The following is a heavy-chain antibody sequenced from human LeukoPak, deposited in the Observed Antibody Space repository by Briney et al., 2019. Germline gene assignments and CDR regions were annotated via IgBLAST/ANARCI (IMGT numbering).Heavy chain of an antibody. CDR2: ISNDGNNK. V-gene: IGHV3-30*18. D-gene: IGHD6-13*01. CDR1: GFTFTNYA. Sequence: PGGSLRLSCAVSGFTFTNYAMHWVRQAPGKGLEWVAIISNDGNNKYYADSGKGRFTISRDTSKNTLYLQMDSLRAEDTTVYYCAKAVHPSSWYGDYWGQGTLVTVSS. J-gene: IGHJ4*02. CDR3: AKAVHPSSWYGDY.